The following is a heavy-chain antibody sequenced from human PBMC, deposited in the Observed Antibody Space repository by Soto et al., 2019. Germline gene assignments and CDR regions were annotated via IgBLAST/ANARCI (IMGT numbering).Heavy chain of an antibody. CDR1: GFTFSNFA. D-gene: IGHD2-2*01. CDR2: ISGSGGST. J-gene: IGHJ4*02. CDR3: AKETAQLRYYFDY. V-gene: IGHV3-23*01. Sequence: GGSLRLSCAASGFTFSNFAMSWVRQAPGKGLQWVSSISGSGGSTYYADSVKGRFTVSRDNSKNTVYLQMNSLRGEDTAVYSCAKETAQLRYYFDYWGQGTLVTVSS.